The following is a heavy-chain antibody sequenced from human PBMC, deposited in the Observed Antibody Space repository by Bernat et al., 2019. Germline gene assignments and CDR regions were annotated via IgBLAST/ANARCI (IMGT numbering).Heavy chain of an antibody. V-gene: IGHV1-2*02. J-gene: IGHJ4*02. CDR2: TNPNSGGP. CDR3: ARGHIRMVRGQLDY. D-gene: IGHD3-10*01. CDR1: GYTFTGYY. Sequence: QVQLVQSGAEVKKPGASVKVSCKASGYTFTGYYMHWVRQAPGQGLEWMGWTNPNSGGPNYAQKFRGTVTMTRDTSMSSAYMELSRLKSDDTAVYYCARGHIRMVRGQLDYWGQGTLVTVSS.